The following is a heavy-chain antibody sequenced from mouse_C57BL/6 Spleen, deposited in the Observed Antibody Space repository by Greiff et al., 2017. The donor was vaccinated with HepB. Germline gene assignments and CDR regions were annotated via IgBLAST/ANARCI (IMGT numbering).Heavy chain of an antibody. J-gene: IGHJ4*01. CDR2: IDPETGGT. D-gene: IGHD1-1*01. V-gene: IGHV1-15*01. Sequence: QVQLKQSGAELVRPGASVTLSCKASGYTFTDYEMHWVKQTPVHGLEWIGAIDPETGGTAYNQKFKGKAILTADKSSSTAYMELRSLTSEDSAVYYCFFITTVVATDAMDYWGQGTSVTVSS. CDR1: GYTFTDYE. CDR3: FFITTVVATDAMDY.